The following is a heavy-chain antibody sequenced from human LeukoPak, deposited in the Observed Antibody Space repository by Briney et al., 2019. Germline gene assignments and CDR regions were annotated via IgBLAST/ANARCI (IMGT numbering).Heavy chain of an antibody. V-gene: IGHV3-23*01. CDR3: AKFVWSGYSSGRPLDY. J-gene: IGHJ4*02. CDR1: GFTFTNYA. D-gene: IGHD6-19*01. Sequence: GGSLRLSCAASGFTFTNYAMSWVRQAPGKGLEWVSGITGSGGDTYHADSVKGRFTISRDNSKDTLFLQMNSLRAEDTAVYYCAKFVWSGYSSGRPLDYWGQGTLVTVSS. CDR2: ITGSGGDT.